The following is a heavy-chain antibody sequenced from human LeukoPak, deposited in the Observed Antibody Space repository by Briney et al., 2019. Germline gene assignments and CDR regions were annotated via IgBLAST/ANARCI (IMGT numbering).Heavy chain of an antibody. D-gene: IGHD6-19*01. V-gene: IGHV4-34*03. J-gene: IGHJ5*02. CDR3: FYYSSGWYDDWFDP. CDR2: INHSGST. CDR1: GGSFSGYY. Sequence: SETLSLTCAVYGGSFSGYYWSWIRQPPGKGLEWIGEINHSGSTNYNPSLKSRVTISVDTSKNQFSLKLSSVTAADTAVYYCFYYSSGWYDDWFDPWGQGTLVTVSS.